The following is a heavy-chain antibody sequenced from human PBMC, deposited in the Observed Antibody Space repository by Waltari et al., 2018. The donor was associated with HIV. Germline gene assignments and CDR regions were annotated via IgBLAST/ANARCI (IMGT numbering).Heavy chain of an antibody. CDR2: MNNAQIQK. J-gene: IGHJ5*02. CDR1: GFSFSSLL. V-gene: IGHV3-7*01. D-gene: IGHD3-10*01. Sequence: VMLVEGGGALVEPGGPPALYGACSGFSFSSLLVSWVGQPPGQGLGWVATMNNAQIQKVYLYVVKGRFTISRYSAKSTLFLQRNSLKFEVTAVSYCARGDYVGSGRGARSWFGPWGQGTLVTVSS. CDR3: ARGDYVGSGRGARSWFGP.